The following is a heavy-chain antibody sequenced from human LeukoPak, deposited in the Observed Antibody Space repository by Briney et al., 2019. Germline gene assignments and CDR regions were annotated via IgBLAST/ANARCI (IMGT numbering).Heavy chain of an antibody. CDR3: ARDSDSSSWYSGNDYYYYYMDV. CDR2: IRQDGGEG. V-gene: IGHV3-7*01. J-gene: IGHJ6*03. CDR1: GFMFSSYW. Sequence: GGSLRLSCAASGFMFSSYWMTWVRQAPGKGLEWVANIRQDGGEGYYVDSVKGRFTVSRDNAKNFVYLQLNSLRVEDTAVYYCARDSDSSSWYSGNDYYYYYMDVWGKGTTVTVSS. D-gene: IGHD6-13*01.